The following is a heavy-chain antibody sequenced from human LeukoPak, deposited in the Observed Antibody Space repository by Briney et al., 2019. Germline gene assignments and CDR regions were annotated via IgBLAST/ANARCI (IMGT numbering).Heavy chain of an antibody. V-gene: IGHV1-18*01. J-gene: IGHJ6*03. Sequence: ASVKVSCKASGYTFTSYGISWVRQAPGQGLEWMGWISAYNGNTNYAQKLQGRVTMTTDTSTSTAYMELRSLRSDDTAVYYCARVRSSGWGYYYYYYMDVWGQGTLVTVSS. D-gene: IGHD6-19*01. CDR3: ARVRSSGWGYYYYYYMDV. CDR1: GYTFTSYG. CDR2: ISAYNGNT.